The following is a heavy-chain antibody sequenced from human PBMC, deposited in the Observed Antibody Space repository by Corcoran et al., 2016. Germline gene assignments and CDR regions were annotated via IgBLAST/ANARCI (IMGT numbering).Heavy chain of an antibody. D-gene: IGHD3-3*01. CDR3: ARTYYDFWSGYCFDY. V-gene: IGHV1-2*02. CDR2: INPNSGGA. J-gene: IGHJ4*02. Sequence: QVQLVQSGAEVKKPGASVKVSCKASGYTFTGYYMRWVRQAPGQGLAWMGWINPNSGGANYAQKFQGRVTMTRDTSIGTAYMELSRLGSDDTAVDYGARTYYDFWSGYCFDYWGQGTLVTVSS. CDR1: GYTFTGYY.